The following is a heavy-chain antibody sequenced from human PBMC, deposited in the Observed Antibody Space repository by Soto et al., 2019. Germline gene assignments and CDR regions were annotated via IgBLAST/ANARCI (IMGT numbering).Heavy chain of an antibody. J-gene: IGHJ4*02. D-gene: IGHD3-10*01. V-gene: IGHV1-18*01. CDR2: ISPNNGNT. CDR3: TRKPGGAAIDY. Sequence: QAQLVQSGPEVKEPGASVKVSCKASGYTFTSYGITWVRQAAGQGPEWMGWISPNNGNTNYAQKLQGRVTLTTDTSTSTAYMELRSLRSDDAAVYYCTRKPGGAAIDYWGQGTLVSVSS. CDR1: GYTFTSYG.